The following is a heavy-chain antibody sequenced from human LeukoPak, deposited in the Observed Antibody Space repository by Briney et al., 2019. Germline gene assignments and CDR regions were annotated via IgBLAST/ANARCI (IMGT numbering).Heavy chain of an antibody. CDR3: ARDVDIVATNTLGY. J-gene: IGHJ4*02. D-gene: IGHD5-12*01. V-gene: IGHV3-30-3*01. CDR2: ISYDGSNK. Sequence: GRSLRLSCAASGFTFSSYAMHWVRQAPGKGLEWVAVISYDGSNKYYADSVKGRFTISRDNSKNTLYLQVNSLRAEDTAVYYCARDVDIVATNTLGYWGQGTLATVSS. CDR1: GFTFSSYA.